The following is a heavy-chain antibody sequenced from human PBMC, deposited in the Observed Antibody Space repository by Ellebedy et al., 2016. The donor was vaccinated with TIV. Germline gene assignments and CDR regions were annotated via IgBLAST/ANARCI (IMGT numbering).Heavy chain of an antibody. CDR2: ISYDGIHK. V-gene: IGHV3-30-3*01. Sequence: LSLTCAASGLTFSIYAMHWVRQAPGKGLEWVAVISYDGIHKSYADSVKGRFTISRDNSKNTLYLQMNSLRAEDTAVYYCARDPYDYGDYTGDCWGQGTLVTVSS. CDR3: ARDPYDYGDYTGDC. J-gene: IGHJ4*02. CDR1: GLTFSIYA. D-gene: IGHD4-17*01.